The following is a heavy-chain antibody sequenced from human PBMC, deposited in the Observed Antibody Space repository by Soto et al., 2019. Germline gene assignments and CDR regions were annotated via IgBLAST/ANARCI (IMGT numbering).Heavy chain of an antibody. D-gene: IGHD3-3*01. J-gene: IGHJ6*02. CDR2: ISAYNGNT. V-gene: IGHV1-18*04. CDR1: VYTFTTYG. CDR3: ARGDFWSGSPSSTGTDYGMDV. Sequence: VARVTVSCKASVYTFTTYGISSVRSALGQGLEWMGWISAYNGNTTYAQKLGGRVTRTADTSTSPAYIELRIPISDDTAVYHCARGDFWSGSPSSTGTDYGMDVWAQETTVTLSS.